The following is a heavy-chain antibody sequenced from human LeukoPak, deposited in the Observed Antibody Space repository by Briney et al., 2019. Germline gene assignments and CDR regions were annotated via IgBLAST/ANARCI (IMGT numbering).Heavy chain of an antibody. CDR1: GGSISSYF. Sequence: SETLSLTCTVSGGSISSYFLTWIRQAPGRGPEWIAYIYDGGSTNYNPSLRSRVTLSVDTSKNKFSLNLTSVTAADTAVYYCARGGSGWYEFCFDAWGQGTLVTVSS. J-gene: IGHJ5*02. CDR3: ARGGSGWYEFCFDA. CDR2: IYDGGST. V-gene: IGHV4-59*12. D-gene: IGHD6-19*01.